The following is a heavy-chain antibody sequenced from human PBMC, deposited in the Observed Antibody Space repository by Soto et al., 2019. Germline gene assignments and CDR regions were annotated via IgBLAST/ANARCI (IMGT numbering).Heavy chain of an antibody. D-gene: IGHD2-2*01. CDR2: IYYSGST. Sequence: SETLSLTCTVSGGSISSYYWSWIRQPPGKGLEWIGYIYYSGSTNYNPSLKSRVTISVDTSKNQFSLKLSSVTAADTAVYYCARHAIVVVPAAMDNWFDPWGQGTLVTVSS. CDR1: GGSISSYY. J-gene: IGHJ5*02. V-gene: IGHV4-59*08. CDR3: ARHAIVVVPAAMDNWFDP.